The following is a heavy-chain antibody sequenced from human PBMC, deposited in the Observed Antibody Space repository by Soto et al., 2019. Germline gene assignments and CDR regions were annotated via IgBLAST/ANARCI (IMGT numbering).Heavy chain of an antibody. V-gene: IGHV3-23*01. CDR1: GFTFSSYA. Sequence: EVQLLQSGGGLVQPGGSLRLSCVASGFTFSSYAMNWVRQAPGKGPELVSSISATGGSAYYADSVKGRFTISRDNSKNTLYLPMDSLRADDTAVYYCARERGYSGYDREVFDFWGQGTVVTVSS. CDR2: ISATGGSA. CDR3: ARERGYSGYDREVFDF. J-gene: IGHJ4*02. D-gene: IGHD5-12*01.